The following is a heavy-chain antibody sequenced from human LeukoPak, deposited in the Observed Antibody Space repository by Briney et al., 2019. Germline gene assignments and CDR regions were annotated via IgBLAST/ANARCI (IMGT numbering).Heavy chain of an antibody. CDR3: ARDPQYCSGGSCHSFDY. CDR1: GFAFSSYS. CDR2: IISSSTYI. Sequence: PGGSLRLSCAASGFAFSSYSMNWVRQAPGKGLEWVSSIISSSTYIYYADSVKGRFTISRDNAKNSLYLQMNSLRAEDTAVYYCARDPQYCSGGSCHSFDYWGQGTLVTVSS. V-gene: IGHV3-21*01. J-gene: IGHJ4*02. D-gene: IGHD2-15*01.